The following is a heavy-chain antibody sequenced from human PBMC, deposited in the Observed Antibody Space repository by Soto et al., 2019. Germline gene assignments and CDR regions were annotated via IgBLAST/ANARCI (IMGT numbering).Heavy chain of an antibody. CDR1: GYTFTSYG. Sequence: ASVKVSCKASGYTFTSYGISWVRQAPGQGLEWVGWISGYDGNTDYAHKFRGRVTMTTDTSTNTAYLDLRSLRSDDTAVYYRARHNSQWPNWFDPWGQGTPVTVSS. J-gene: IGHJ5*02. CDR3: ARHNSQWPNWFDP. CDR2: ISGYDGNT. D-gene: IGHD1-1*01. V-gene: IGHV1-18*01.